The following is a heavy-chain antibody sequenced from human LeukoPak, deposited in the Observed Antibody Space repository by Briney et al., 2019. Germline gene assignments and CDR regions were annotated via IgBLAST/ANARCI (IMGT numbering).Heavy chain of an antibody. V-gene: IGHV3-30*18. CDR3: AKELSSGLPEN. D-gene: IGHD6-19*01. CDR2: ISYEGSNQ. CDR1: GFTFNIYG. Sequence: GRSLRLSCVASGFTFNIYGMHWVRQAPGKGLEWVAVISYEGSNQYYADSVKGRFTISRDNSKNTVFLQMNSLRAEDTAVYFCAKELSSGLPENWGQGTLVTVSS. J-gene: IGHJ4*02.